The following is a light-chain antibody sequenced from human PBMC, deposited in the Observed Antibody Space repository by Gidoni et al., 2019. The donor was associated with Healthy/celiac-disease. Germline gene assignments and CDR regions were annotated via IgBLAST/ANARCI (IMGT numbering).Light chain of an antibody. Sequence: DSQMTQSPSSLSASVGDRVTITFRASQSMSSYLNWYQQKPGQALQLLIYAASRLKSGVPSSFSGSGSGTAFTLTIRRPQPEAFATYYRHQSYSPPWPFRQGTKVEIK. V-gene: IGKV1-39*01. CDR3: HQSYSPPWP. CDR2: AAS. J-gene: IGKJ1*01. CDR1: QSMSSY.